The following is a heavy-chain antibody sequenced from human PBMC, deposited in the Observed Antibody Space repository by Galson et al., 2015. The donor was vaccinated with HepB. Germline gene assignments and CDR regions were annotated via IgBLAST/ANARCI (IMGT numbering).Heavy chain of an antibody. Sequence: LRLSCAASGFTFSSYGMHWVRQAPGKGLEWVAVISYDGSNKYYADSVKGRFTISRDNSKNTLYLQMNSLRAEDTAVYYCAKAGYCSSTSCYGMDVWGQGTTVTVSS. J-gene: IGHJ6*02. CDR1: GFTFSSYG. V-gene: IGHV3-30*18. D-gene: IGHD2-2*01. CDR2: ISYDGSNK. CDR3: AKAGYCSSTSCYGMDV.